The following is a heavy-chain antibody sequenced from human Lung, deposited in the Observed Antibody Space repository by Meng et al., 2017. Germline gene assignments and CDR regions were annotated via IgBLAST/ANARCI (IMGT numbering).Heavy chain of an antibody. V-gene: IGHV3-30*01. J-gene: IGHJ2*01. CDR3: ARDKPPNDV. Sequence: QVELLESGGGVAQSGGSLGLSCADSGFTFNTYAMHWVRQAPGKGLEWVSLMSFDGAQIYYSDSVRGRFTISRDNSKNTLYLQMNSLRAEDTAVYYCARDKPPNDVWGRGTLVTVSS. CDR2: MSFDGAQI. CDR1: GFTFNTYA.